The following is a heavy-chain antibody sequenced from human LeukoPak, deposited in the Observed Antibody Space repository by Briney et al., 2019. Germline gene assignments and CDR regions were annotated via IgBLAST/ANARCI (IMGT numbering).Heavy chain of an antibody. CDR2: ISYDGINK. CDR1: GFTFSSYA. Sequence: GGSLRLSCAASGFTFSSYAMHWVRQAPGKGLEWVAIISYDGINKYYADSVKGRFTISRDNSKNTLSLQMNSLRAEDTAVYYCAKESCSSTNCYRGFDYWGQGTLVTVSS. V-gene: IGHV3-30*04. CDR3: AKESCSSTNCYRGFDY. J-gene: IGHJ4*02. D-gene: IGHD2-2*02.